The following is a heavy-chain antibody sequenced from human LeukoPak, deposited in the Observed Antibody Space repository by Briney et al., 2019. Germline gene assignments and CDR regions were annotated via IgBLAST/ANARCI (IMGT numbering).Heavy chain of an antibody. D-gene: IGHD5-18*01. CDR1: GGSISSSSYY. CDR3: ARDIGAGDTAMVLNFYYYYGMDV. J-gene: IGHJ6*02. V-gene: IGHV4-39*01. Sequence: SETLSLTCTVSGGSISSSSYYWGWIRQPPGKGLEWIGSIYYSGSTYYNPSLKSRVTISVDTSKNQFSLKLSSVTAAATAVYYCARDIGAGDTAMVLNFYYYYGMDVWGQGTTVTVSS. CDR2: IYYSGST.